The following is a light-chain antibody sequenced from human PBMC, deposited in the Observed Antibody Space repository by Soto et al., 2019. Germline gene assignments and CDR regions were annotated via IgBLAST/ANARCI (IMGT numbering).Light chain of an antibody. V-gene: IGKV3-20*01. J-gene: IGKJ2*01. Sequence: EIVLTQSPGTLSLSPGERATLSCRASQSVASNYLAWYQQKPGQTPRLLIYGASSRSTDIPDRFSGSGSGTDFTHTISSLEPEDFAVYYCQQYGISPPYTFGQGTKLAIK. CDR3: QQYGISPPYT. CDR1: QSVASNY. CDR2: GAS.